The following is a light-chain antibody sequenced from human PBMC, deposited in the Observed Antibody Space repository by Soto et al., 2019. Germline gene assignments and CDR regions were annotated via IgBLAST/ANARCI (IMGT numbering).Light chain of an antibody. V-gene: IGKV1-5*03. CDR1: QTISSW. CDR3: QQYSRYPWT. Sequence: DIQMTQSPFTLSSSAGDRVTISCRAGQTISSWLAWYQHKPGKAPKLLIYKASTLQTGGPSRFSGSGSGTDFTLPIISPQPDDFATYFCQQYSRYPWTFGQGNKVEIK. CDR2: KAS. J-gene: IGKJ1*01.